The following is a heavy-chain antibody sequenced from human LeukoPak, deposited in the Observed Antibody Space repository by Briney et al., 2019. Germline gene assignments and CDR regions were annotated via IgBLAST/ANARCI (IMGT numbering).Heavy chain of an antibody. Sequence: GGSLRLSCAASGFTFSSYAMSWVRQAPGKGLEWVSAISGSGGSTYYADSAKGRFTISRDNSKNTLYLQMNSLRAEDTAVYYCAKDNYYGSGSYYDDAFDIWGQGTMVTVSS. D-gene: IGHD3-10*01. CDR1: GFTFSSYA. V-gene: IGHV3-23*01. CDR3: AKDNYYGSGSYYDDAFDI. CDR2: ISGSGGST. J-gene: IGHJ3*02.